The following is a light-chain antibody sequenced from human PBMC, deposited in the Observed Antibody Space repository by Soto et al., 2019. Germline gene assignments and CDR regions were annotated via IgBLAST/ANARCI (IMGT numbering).Light chain of an antibody. CDR1: QSVSGY. J-gene: IGKJ4*01. Sequence: EIVLTQSPATLSLSPGERATLSCRASQSVSGYLAWYQQKPGQAPRLLIYDTLNRATDIPARFSGSGSGTDLPLTISSLEPEDFAVYYCQQRYNWPALTFGGGTEGEIK. CDR3: QQRYNWPALT. V-gene: IGKV3-11*01. CDR2: DTL.